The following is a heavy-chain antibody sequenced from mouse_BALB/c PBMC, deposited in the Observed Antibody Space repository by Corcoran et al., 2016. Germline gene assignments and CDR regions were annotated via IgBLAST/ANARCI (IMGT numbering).Heavy chain of an antibody. CDR3: ARNYYGSTYVFAY. D-gene: IGHD1-1*01. Sequence: EFQLEKSGPEMVQPGASVKMSCKAPGYTFTSYVMPWVKQKPGQGLEWIGYSNPYNDVTKYNEKFKGKATLTSDKSSSTAYIELSSLTSEDSAVYYCARNYYGSTYVFAYWGQGTLVTVSA. V-gene: IGHV1S136*01. CDR2: SNPYNDVT. J-gene: IGHJ3*01. CDR1: GYTFTSYV.